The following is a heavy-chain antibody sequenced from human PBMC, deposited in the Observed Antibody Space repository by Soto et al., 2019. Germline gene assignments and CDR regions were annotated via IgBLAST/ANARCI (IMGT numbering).Heavy chain of an antibody. CDR2: IYYSGST. CDR3: ARDDPYYGSGSSWDHAIDI. D-gene: IGHD3-10*01. CDR1: GGSISSYY. Sequence: SETLSLTCTVSGGSISSYYWSWIRQPPGKGLEWIGYIYYSGSTNYNPSLKSRVTISVDTSKNQFSLKLSSVTAADTAVYYCARDDPYYGSGSSWDHAIDIWGQGTIVTVSS. J-gene: IGHJ3*02. V-gene: IGHV4-59*01.